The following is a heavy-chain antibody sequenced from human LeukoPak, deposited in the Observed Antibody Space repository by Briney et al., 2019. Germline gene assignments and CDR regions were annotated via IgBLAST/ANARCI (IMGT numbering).Heavy chain of an antibody. D-gene: IGHD1-20*01. V-gene: IGHV3-30*18. J-gene: IGHJ4*02. CDR1: GFSFSSYG. CDR2: ISYDGSNK. CDR3: AKDPSYNWNYLTY. Sequence: GGSLRLSCAASGFSFSSYGMHWVRQAPGKGLEWVAVISYDGSNKYYADSVKGRFTISRDNSKNTLYLQMNSLRAEDTAVYYCAKDPSYNWNYLTYWGQGTLITVSS.